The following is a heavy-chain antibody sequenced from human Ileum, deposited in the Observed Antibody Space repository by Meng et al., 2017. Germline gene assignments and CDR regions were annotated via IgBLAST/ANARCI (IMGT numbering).Heavy chain of an antibody. J-gene: IGHJ5*02. CDR1: GYTFTSYG. V-gene: IGHV1-18*01. CDR3: ARKFCSSTSCYIDWFDP. D-gene: IGHD2-2*02. CDR2: ISAYNGNT. Sequence: QVQLVESGAEVKKPGASVKVSCKASGYTFTSYGISWVRQAPGQGLEWMGWISAYNGNTNYAQKLQGRVTMTTDTSTSTAYMELRSLRSDDTAVYYCARKFCSSTSCYIDWFDPWGQGTLVTVSS.